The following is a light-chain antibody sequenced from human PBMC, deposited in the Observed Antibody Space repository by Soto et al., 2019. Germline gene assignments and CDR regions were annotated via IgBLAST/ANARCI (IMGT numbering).Light chain of an antibody. CDR1: QSIITY. CDR3: HLGYRTLPSP. J-gene: IGKJ2*01. V-gene: IGKV1-39*01. CDR2: AAS. Sequence: DIQMTHSPSSLSASLEDRVTITCLTSQSIITYLNWYQHKPVKTPKLLFYAASSLKSGVSSRFSGSGSGTDFTLNISSMPTEDFATSSCHLGYRTLPSPFGQETKLEIK.